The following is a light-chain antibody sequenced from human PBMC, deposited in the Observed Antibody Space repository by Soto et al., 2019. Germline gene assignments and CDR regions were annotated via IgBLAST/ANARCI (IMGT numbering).Light chain of an antibody. CDR1: QSIGDL. CDR3: QHYSAFSLT. CDR2: KAS. Sequence: DIQMTQSPSTLSASVEDRVTITCRASQSIGDLLAWYQQKPGEAPKLLIYKASYLESGVPSRFSGRGSGTEFHRTISSLQPEDLSTYYCQHYSAFSLTFGQGTKVDIK. J-gene: IGKJ1*01. V-gene: IGKV1-5*03.